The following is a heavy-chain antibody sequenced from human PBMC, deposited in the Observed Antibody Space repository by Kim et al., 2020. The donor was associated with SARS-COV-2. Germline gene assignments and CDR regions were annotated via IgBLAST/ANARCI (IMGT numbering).Heavy chain of an antibody. D-gene: IGHD3-10*01. Sequence: GGSLRLSCSASGFSFSNTWMSWVRQAPGKGLEWVGRSQSKIDGGTTDYAAPVKGRFTISRDDSKNTLYLQMNSLKTDDTAVYYCTTDFMVRGVSTIFEYWGQGTLVTVSS. V-gene: IGHV3-15*01. CDR3: TTDFMVRGVSTIFEY. J-gene: IGHJ4*02. CDR1: GFSFSNTW. CDR2: SQSKIDGGTT.